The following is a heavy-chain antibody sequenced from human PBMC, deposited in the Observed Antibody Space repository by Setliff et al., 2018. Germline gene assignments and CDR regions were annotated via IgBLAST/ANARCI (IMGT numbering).Heavy chain of an antibody. CDR3: AGDPPYSGYAFHI. J-gene: IGHJ3*02. Sequence: GGSLRLSCAASGFTFSSYAMHWVRQAPGKGLDWVAYIWYDGSYTYYAGSVKDRFTISRDNSRNTVYLQMSSLRAEDTAVYYCAGDPPYSGYAFHIWGQGTMVTVSS. CDR2: IWYDGSYT. D-gene: IGHD5-12*01. V-gene: IGHV3-33*01. CDR1: GFTFSSYA.